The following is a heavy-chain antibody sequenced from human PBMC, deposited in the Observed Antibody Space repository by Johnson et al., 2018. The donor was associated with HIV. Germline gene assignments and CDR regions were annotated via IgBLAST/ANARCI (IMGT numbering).Heavy chain of an antibody. CDR2: VWYDGSNK. CDR1: GFTFSSYG. D-gene: IGHD2-2*01. V-gene: IGHV3-33*01. Sequence: VQLVESGGGLVQPGGSLRLSCAASGFTFSSYGMHWVRQAPGKGLEWVAVVWYDGSNKYYADSVKGRFTISRDNAKKTLYLQMNSLRAEDTAVYYCARETGDPVVPAARDAFDIWGQGTMVTVSS. CDR3: ARETGDPVVPAARDAFDI. J-gene: IGHJ3*02.